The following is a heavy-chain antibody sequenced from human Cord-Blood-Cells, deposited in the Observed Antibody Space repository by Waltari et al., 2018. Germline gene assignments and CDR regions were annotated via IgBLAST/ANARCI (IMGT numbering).Heavy chain of an antibody. CDR1: GGTFSSYA. CDR2: INPILGKA. D-gene: IGHD6-6*01. J-gene: IGHJ4*02. V-gene: IGHV1-69*01. Sequence: QVQLVQSGAEVKKPGSSVKVSCKASGGTFSSYAISWVRQAPGQGLEWMGGINPILGKANYAQKFQGRVTITADESTSTAYMELSSLRSEDTAVYYCAREHRSGQLVTELDYWGQGTLVTVSS. CDR3: AREHRSGQLVTELDY.